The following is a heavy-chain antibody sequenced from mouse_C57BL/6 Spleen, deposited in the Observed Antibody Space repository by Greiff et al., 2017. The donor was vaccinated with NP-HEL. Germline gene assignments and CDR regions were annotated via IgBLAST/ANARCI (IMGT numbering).Heavy chain of an antibody. CDR1: GYSFTGYY. Sequence: EVQLQQSGPELVKPGASVKISCKASGYSFTGYYMNWVKQSPEKSLEWIGEINPSTGGTTYNQKFKAKATLTVDKSSSTAYMQLKSLTSEDSAVYYCARGEATAYWGQGTLVTVSA. CDR2: INPSTGGT. D-gene: IGHD3-2*02. V-gene: IGHV1-42*01. CDR3: ARGEATAY. J-gene: IGHJ3*01.